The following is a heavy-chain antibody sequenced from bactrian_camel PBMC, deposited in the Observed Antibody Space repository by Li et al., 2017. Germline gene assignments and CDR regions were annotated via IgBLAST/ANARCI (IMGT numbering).Heavy chain of an antibody. D-gene: IGHD3*01. CDR1: GFTFSNYD. Sequence: VQLVESGGALVQPGGSLRLSCAASGFTFSNYDMHWVRQAPGKGLEWVSAINSGGDTTYYTDSVKGRFTMSRDNAKNTLYLQMNSLKTEDTAVYYCAANFYCGSLIRAADNTYRGQGTQVTVS. V-gene: IGHV3S40*01. CDR2: INSGGDTT. J-gene: IGHJ4*01. CDR3: AANFYCGSLIRAADNTY.